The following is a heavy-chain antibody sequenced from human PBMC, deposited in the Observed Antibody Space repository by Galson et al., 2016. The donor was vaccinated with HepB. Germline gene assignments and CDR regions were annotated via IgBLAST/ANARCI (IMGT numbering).Heavy chain of an antibody. CDR1: GDSISNSYW. D-gene: IGHD2-15*01. CDR3: AKWGGGGGAYHLD. V-gene: IGHV4-4*02. J-gene: IGHJ4*02. Sequence: ETLSLTCAVSGDSISNSYWWSWVRQPQGMGLEGIGEIYHSGSTNYNPSLKRRVTISVDKSKNQFTLKMSSLTAADTAVYYCAKWGGGGGAYHLDWGQGTLVTVSS. CDR2: IYHSGST.